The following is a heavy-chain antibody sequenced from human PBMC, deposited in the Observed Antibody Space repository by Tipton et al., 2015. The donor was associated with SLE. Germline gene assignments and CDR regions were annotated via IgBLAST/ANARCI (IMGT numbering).Heavy chain of an antibody. V-gene: IGHV4-31*03. CDR1: GDSISSGAYY. J-gene: IGHJ4*02. CDR3: ARTRGMTGSRFYFDY. D-gene: IGHD3-9*01. Sequence: TLSLTCTVSGDSISSGAYYWSWIRQLPGKGLEWIGYIYYTGTTYYNPSLKSRVTISMDTSKHQFSLRLSSVTAADTAVYYCARTRGMTGSRFYFDYWGQGTLATVSS. CDR2: IYYTGTT.